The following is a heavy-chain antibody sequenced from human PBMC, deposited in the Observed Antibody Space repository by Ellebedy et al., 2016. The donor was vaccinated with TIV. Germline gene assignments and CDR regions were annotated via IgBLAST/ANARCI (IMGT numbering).Heavy chain of an antibody. D-gene: IGHD3-22*01. Sequence: GESLKISCAASGFTFSSYAMHWVRQAPGKGLEWVAVISYDGSNKYYADSVKGRFTISRDNSKNTLYLQMNSLRAEDTAVYYCARGAYYDSSGYHDYWGQGTLVTVSS. J-gene: IGHJ4*02. CDR2: ISYDGSNK. CDR3: ARGAYYDSSGYHDY. CDR1: GFTFSSYA. V-gene: IGHV3-30-3*01.